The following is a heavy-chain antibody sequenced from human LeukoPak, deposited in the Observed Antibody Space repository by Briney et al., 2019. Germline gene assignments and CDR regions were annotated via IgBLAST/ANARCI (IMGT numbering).Heavy chain of an antibody. V-gene: IGHV3-23*01. D-gene: IGHD2/OR15-2a*01. CDR3: ARAGNTRFDY. Sequence: GGSLRLSCAASGFAFRDYYMTWIRQAPGKGLEWVSGISGRDGSTYYADSVKGRFTISRDNSKNTLYLQMNSLRAEDTAVYYCARAGNTRFDYWGQGTLVTVSS. J-gene: IGHJ4*02. CDR1: GFAFRDYY. CDR2: ISGRDGST.